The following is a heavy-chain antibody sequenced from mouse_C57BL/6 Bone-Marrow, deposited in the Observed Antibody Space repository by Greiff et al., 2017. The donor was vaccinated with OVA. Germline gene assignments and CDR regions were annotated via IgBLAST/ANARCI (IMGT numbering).Heavy chain of an antibody. CDR1: GYTFTSYG. CDR3: AKENYYGSSYDYAMDY. CDR2: IYPRSGNT. D-gene: IGHD1-1*01. Sequence: VKLQESGAELARPGASVKLSCKASGYTFTSYGISWVKQRTGQGLEWIGEIYPRSGNTYYNEKFKGKATLTADKSSSTAYMELRSLTSEDSAVYFCAKENYYGSSYDYAMDYWGQGTSVTVSS. J-gene: IGHJ4*01. V-gene: IGHV1-81*01.